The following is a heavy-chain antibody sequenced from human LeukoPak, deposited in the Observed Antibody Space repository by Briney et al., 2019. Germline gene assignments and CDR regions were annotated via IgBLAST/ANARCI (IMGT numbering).Heavy chain of an antibody. V-gene: IGHV3-23*01. CDR2: ISGSGSNT. CDR1: GFTFNNYA. J-gene: IGHJ4*02. D-gene: IGHD3-10*01. CDR3: AKAFGGLMRSNFDY. Sequence: GGSLRLSCAASGFTFNNYAMNWVRQAPGKGLEWVSAISGSGSNTHYADSVKGRFTISRDNSKNTLYLQMNSLRAEDTAVYYCAKAFGGLMRSNFDYWGQGTLVTVSS.